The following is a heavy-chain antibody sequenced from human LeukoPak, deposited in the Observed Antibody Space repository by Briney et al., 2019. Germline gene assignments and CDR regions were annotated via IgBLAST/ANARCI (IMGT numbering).Heavy chain of an antibody. CDR2: INYSGST. V-gene: IGHV4-59*01. Sequence: SETLSLTCTVSGGSISSYYWSWIRQPPGKGLEWIGYINYSGSTNYNPSPKSRVTISVDTSKNQFSLKLSSVTAADTAVYYCARGQGPGWYDILTGYYTYYYYYYMDVWGKGTTVTVSS. CDR3: ARGQGPGWYDILTGYYTYYYYYYMDV. J-gene: IGHJ6*03. D-gene: IGHD3-9*01. CDR1: GGSISSYY.